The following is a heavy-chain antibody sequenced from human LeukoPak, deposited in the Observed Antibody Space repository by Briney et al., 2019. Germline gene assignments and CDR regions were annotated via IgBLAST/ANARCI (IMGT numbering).Heavy chain of an antibody. CDR3: AKGKRGYSYGLFDY. CDR2: ISYDGSNK. D-gene: IGHD5-18*01. CDR1: GFTFSSYG. V-gene: IGHV3-30*18. Sequence: GRSLRLSCAASGFTFSSYGMHWVRQAPGKGLEWVAVISYDGSNKYYADSVKGRFTISRDNSKNTLYLQMNSLRAEDTAVYYCAKGKRGYSYGLFDYWGQGTLVTVSS. J-gene: IGHJ4*02.